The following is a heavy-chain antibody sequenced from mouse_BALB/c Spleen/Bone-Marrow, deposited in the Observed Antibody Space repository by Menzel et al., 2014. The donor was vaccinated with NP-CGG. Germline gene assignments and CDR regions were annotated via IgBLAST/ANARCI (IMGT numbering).Heavy chain of an antibody. CDR2: IRNGGGST. CDR1: GLTFSDYY. J-gene: IGHJ3*01. D-gene: IGHD2-3*01. CDR3: ARPLYDGYYVAY. V-gene: IGHV5-12*02. Sequence: EVKLEESGGGLVQPGGSLKLSCATSGLTFSDYYMYWVRQTPEKRLEWVAYIRNGGGSTYYPVTVKGRFTISRDNAKNTLFLQMSRLKSEVTAMYYCARPLYDGYYVAYWGQGTLVTVSA.